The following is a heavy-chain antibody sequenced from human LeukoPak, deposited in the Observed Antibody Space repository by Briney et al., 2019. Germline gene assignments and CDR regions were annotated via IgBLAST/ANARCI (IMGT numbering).Heavy chain of an antibody. D-gene: IGHD5-12*01. CDR3: ARGNGYSGYESFDY. J-gene: IGHJ4*02. Sequence: ASVKVSCKASGYTFTSCDINWVRQATGQGLEWMGWMNPNSGNTGYAQKFQGRVTITRNTSISTAYMELSSLRSEDTAVYYCARGNGYSGYESFDYWGQGTLVTVSS. V-gene: IGHV1-8*03. CDR2: MNPNSGNT. CDR1: GYTFTSCD.